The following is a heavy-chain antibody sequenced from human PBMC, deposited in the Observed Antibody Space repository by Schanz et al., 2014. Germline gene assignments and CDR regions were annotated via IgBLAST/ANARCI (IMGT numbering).Heavy chain of an antibody. V-gene: IGHV1-18*01. CDR3: ARVHIATYHYNSAGAFDI. CDR1: GYIFGSHG. D-gene: IGHD6-19*01. CDR2: INAHTGNA. Sequence: QVQLVQSGAEVKKPGASVKVSCKASGYIFGSHGMTWARQAPGQGPELMGWINAHTGNAQYAQKFQGRVNMTRDTVTTSVHLELTRLKTDDTAIYYCARVHIATYHYNSAGAFDIWGRGTRVTVSS. J-gene: IGHJ3*02.